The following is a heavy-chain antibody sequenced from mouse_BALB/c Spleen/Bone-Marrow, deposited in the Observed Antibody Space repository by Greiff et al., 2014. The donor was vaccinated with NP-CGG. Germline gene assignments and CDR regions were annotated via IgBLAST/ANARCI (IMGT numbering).Heavy chain of an antibody. J-gene: IGHJ1*01. CDR3: ARSFGSSYWYFDV. CDR1: GFTFSSYG. D-gene: IGHD1-1*01. CDR2: ISGGGSYT. V-gene: IGHV5-9-2*01. Sequence: DVKLVESGGGLVKPGGSLKLSCAASGFTFSSYGMSWVRQTPEKRLGWVATISGGGSYTYFSDSVKGRFTISRDNAKNNLNLQMSSLRSEDTALYYCARSFGSSYWYFDVWGAGTTVTVSS.